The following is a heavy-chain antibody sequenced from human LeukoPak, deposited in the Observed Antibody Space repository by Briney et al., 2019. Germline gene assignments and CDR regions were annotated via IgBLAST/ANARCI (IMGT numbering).Heavy chain of an antibody. J-gene: IGHJ4*02. CDR2: ISGSGGST. D-gene: IGHD3-22*01. CDR3: AKVPAPPHYYDSSGYNY. Sequence: QSGGSLRLSCAASGFTFSSYAMSWVRQAPGKGLEWVSAISGSGGSTYYADSVKGRFTISRDNSKNTLYLQMNSLRAEDTAVYYCAKVPAPPHYYDSSGYNYWGQGTLVTVSS. CDR1: GFTFSSYA. V-gene: IGHV3-23*01.